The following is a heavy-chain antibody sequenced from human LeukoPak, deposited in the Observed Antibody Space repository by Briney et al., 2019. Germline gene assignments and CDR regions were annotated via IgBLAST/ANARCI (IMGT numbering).Heavy chain of an antibody. V-gene: IGHV3-74*01. CDR1: GFTFSSYW. J-gene: IGHJ4*02. Sequence: GGSLRLSCAASGFTFSSYWKHWVRQAPGKGLVWVSRINSDGSSTSYADSVKGRFTISRDNAKNTLYLQMNSLRAEDTAVYYCARDRDGVLLWFGEGYWGQGTLVTVSS. D-gene: IGHD3-10*01. CDR2: INSDGSST. CDR3: ARDRDGVLLWFGEGY.